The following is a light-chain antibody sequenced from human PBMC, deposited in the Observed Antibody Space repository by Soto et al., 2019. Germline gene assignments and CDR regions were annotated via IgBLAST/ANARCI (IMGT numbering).Light chain of an antibody. J-gene: IGKJ1*01. Sequence: DIVMTQSPDSLAVSLGERATINCKSSQTVLDSSNNKDYLTWYQQKPGQPPKLLIYWASTREFGVPDRFSDSGSGTDFTLTISSLQAEDVAVYYCQQYYSTPRTFGHGTKVEIK. V-gene: IGKV4-1*01. CDR2: WAS. CDR1: QTVLDSSNNKDY. CDR3: QQYYSTPRT.